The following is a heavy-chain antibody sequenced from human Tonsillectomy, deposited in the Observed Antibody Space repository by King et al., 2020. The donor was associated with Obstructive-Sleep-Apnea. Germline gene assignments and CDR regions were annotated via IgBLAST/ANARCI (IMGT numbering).Heavy chain of an antibody. Sequence: VQLVESGGGLVKPGGSLRLSCAASGFTFSSYTMNWVRQAPGKGLEGVSSISSRSSYIYYAYSGKGRFTLSRDNAKNSLCLQMNSLRAADTAVYYCARDTGAYGDYVGYLDYWGQGTLVTVSS. J-gene: IGHJ4*02. CDR2: ISSRSSYI. V-gene: IGHV3-21*01. D-gene: IGHD4-17*01. CDR3: ARDTGAYGDYVGYLDY. CDR1: GFTFSSYT.